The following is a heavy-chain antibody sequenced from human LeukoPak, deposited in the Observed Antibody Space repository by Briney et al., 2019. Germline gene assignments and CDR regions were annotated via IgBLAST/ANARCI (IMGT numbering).Heavy chain of an antibody. D-gene: IGHD2-15*01. Sequence: GGSLRLSCAASGFTFSSYWMHWVRQAPGKGLEWVSLIYSSAVTDYADSVKGRFTISVDNSKNMMYLQMNSLRAEDTAVYYCARGFCSGGTCFDYWGQGTLVTVSS. CDR1: GFTFSSYW. CDR2: IYSSAVT. CDR3: ARGFCSGGTCFDY. V-gene: IGHV3-53*01. J-gene: IGHJ4*02.